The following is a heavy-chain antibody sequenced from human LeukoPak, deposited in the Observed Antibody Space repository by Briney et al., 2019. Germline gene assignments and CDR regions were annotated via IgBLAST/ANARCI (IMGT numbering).Heavy chain of an antibody. CDR1: GGFISSHD. CDR2: IYYSGST. Sequence: SETLSLTCTVSGGFISSHDWSWIRQPPGKGLEWIGYIYYSGSTNYNPSLKSRVTISVDTSKNQFSLKLSSVTAADTAVYYCARVRDSFGMHDALDIWGQGTMVTVSS. J-gene: IGHJ3*02. CDR3: ARVRDSFGMHDALDI. V-gene: IGHV4-59*11. D-gene: IGHD3-16*01.